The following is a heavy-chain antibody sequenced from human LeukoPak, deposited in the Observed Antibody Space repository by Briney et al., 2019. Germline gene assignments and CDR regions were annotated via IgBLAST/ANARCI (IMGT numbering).Heavy chain of an antibody. CDR3: ARDSSGWGFDY. J-gene: IGHJ4*02. CDR2: IRGDGSST. D-gene: IGHD6-25*01. CDR1: GFTFSTYW. Sequence: RGSLRLSCAASGFTFSTYWMHWVRQAPGKGLVWVSGIRGDGSSTIYADSVKGRFTTSRDNARNTLYLQVNSLRAEDTAVYYCARDSSGWGFDYWGQGSLVAVSS. V-gene: IGHV3-74*01.